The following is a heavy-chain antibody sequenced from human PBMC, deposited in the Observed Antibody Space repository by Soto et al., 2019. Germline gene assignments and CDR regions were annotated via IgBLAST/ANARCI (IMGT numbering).Heavy chain of an antibody. Sequence: PGGSLRLSCAASGFTFSSYAMSWVRQAPGKGLEWVSAISGSGGSTYYADSVKGRFTISRDNSKNTLYLQMNSLRAEDTAVYYCSKGGANHYDSSAYYYPAPGDLDYCGHQTLDTGSS. CDR3: SKGGANHYDSSAYYYPAPGDLDY. D-gene: IGHD3-22*01. V-gene: IGHV3-23*01. J-gene: IGHJ4*01. CDR2: ISGSGGST. CDR1: GFTFSSYA.